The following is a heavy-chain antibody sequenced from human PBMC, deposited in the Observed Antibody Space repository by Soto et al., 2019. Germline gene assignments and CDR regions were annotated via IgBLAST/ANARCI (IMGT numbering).Heavy chain of an antibody. CDR3: AKDRQHGRRELVLLHDY. J-gene: IGHJ4*02. Sequence: QVQLVESGGGVVQPGRSLRLSCAASGFTFSSYGMHWVRQAPGKGLEWVAVISYDGSNKYYADSVKGRFTISRDNSKNPLYLQMNSLRAEDTAVYYCAKDRQHGRRELVLLHDYCGQGILVTASS. V-gene: IGHV3-30*18. CDR1: GFTFSSYG. CDR2: ISYDGSNK. D-gene: IGHD3-22*01.